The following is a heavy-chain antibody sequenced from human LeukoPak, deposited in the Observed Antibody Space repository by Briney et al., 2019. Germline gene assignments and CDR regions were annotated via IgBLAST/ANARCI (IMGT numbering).Heavy chain of an antibody. D-gene: IGHD6-19*01. V-gene: IGHV4-38-2*02. Sequence: SETLSLTCSVSGYSISSAYYWGWIRQPPGKGLEWIATIHYSGSTYYNPSLKSRVTISLDTSKNQFSLKLNSVAAADTAVYYCARRGYSSGWYGYWGQGTLVTVSS. CDR1: GYSISSAYY. CDR3: ARRGYSSGWYGY. J-gene: IGHJ4*02. CDR2: IHYSGST.